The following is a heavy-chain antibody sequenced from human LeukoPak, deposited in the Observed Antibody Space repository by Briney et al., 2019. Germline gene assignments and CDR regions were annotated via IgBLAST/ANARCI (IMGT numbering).Heavy chain of an antibody. Sequence: ASVKVSCKASGYTYTGYYMHWVRQAPGQGLEWMGWINPNSGGTNYAQKFQGRVTMTRDTSISTAYMELSRLTSDDTAVYYCARPVGIAPLNWFDPWGQGPLVSVSS. V-gene: IGHV1-2*02. J-gene: IGHJ5*02. CDR3: ARPVGIAPLNWFDP. D-gene: IGHD6-13*01. CDR1: GYTYTGYY. CDR2: INPNSGGT.